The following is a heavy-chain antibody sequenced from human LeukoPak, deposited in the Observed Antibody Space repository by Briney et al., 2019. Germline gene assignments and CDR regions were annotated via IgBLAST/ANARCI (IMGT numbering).Heavy chain of an antibody. CDR2: IKEDGSEK. Sequence: GGSLRLSCAASGFTFSTYWMSWVRQAPGKGLEGVANIKEDGSEKYYVHSVKLRFTISRDNAKNSLYLEMNSLRVEDTAVYYCARDSSGYQWGQGTLVTVSS. CDR3: ARDSSGYQ. J-gene: IGHJ4*02. CDR1: GFTFSTYW. V-gene: IGHV3-7*01. D-gene: IGHD3-22*01.